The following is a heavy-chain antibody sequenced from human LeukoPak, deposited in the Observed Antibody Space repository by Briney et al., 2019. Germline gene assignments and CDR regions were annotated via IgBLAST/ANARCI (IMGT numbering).Heavy chain of an antibody. CDR1: GGSISNTNW. V-gene: IGHV4-4*02. J-gene: IGHJ4*02. Sequence: SETLSLTCGVSGGSISNTNWWTWVRQPPGKGLEWIGEVNLQGSTNYNPSLKSRVAISVDQSENHISLKLTSVTAADTAVYCAREGGPYRPLDYSGQGTLVTVAS. CDR2: VNLQGST. CDR3: AREGGPYRPLDY.